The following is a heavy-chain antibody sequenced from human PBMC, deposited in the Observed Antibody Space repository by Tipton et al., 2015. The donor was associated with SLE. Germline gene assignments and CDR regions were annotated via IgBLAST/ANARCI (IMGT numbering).Heavy chain of an antibody. CDR3: ARYYDFWSGPSSGWFDP. V-gene: IGHV1-18*04. Sequence: QSGAEVKKPGASVTISCKASGYTFTNYYLLWVRQAPGQGLEWMGWISAYNGNTNYAQKLRGRVTMTTDTSTSTAYMELRSLRSDDTAVYYCARYYDFWSGPSSGWFDPWGQGTLVAVSS. J-gene: IGHJ5*02. CDR2: ISAYNGNT. D-gene: IGHD3-3*01. CDR1: GYTFTNYY.